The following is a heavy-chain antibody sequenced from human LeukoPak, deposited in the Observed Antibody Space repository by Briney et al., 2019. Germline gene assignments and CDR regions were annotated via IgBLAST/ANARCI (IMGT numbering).Heavy chain of an antibody. CDR3: ARIALTMTIVGPFDS. J-gene: IGHJ4*02. V-gene: IGHV3-9*01. Sequence: GGSLRLSCAASGFIFDDYAMHWLRQVPGRGLEWVSGITWNSGTIAYADSVKGRFTISRDNAKDSVYLQMNSLRPEDTALYYCARIALTMTIVGPFDSWGQGTLVTVSS. D-gene: IGHD4/OR15-4a*01. CDR2: ITWNSGTI. CDR1: GFIFDDYA.